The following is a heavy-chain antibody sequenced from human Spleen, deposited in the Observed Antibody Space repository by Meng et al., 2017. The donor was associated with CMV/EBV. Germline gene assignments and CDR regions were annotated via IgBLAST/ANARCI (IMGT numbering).Heavy chain of an antibody. CDR1: GVPIFSGGYY. CDR2: ISYTGNT. V-gene: IGHV4-31*11. D-gene: IGHD6-6*01. J-gene: IGHJ4*02. CDR3: ARVGGIAARNLDR. Sequence: SETLSLTCAVSGVPIFSGGYYWSWIRQFPGKGLEWIAYISYTGNTYSNPSLNSRVSISGDSSKNVFSLNLTSVAAADTAIYYCARVGGIAARNLDRWGQGTLVTVSS.